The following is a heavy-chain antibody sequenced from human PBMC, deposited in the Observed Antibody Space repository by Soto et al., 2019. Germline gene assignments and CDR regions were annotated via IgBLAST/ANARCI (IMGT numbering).Heavy chain of an antibody. CDR1: GGTSTRYA. V-gene: IGHV1-69*06. D-gene: IGHD3-3*01. Sequence: QERLVQAGAEVRKPGSSVKVSCKVTGGTSTRYAINWVRQAPGQGLEWTGGIVPMFVTSKYAQKFQGRVTITADTSTNIAYMELRSLRSEDTAVYYCNRCSEYDFWSGYLWGQGTLVSVSS. J-gene: IGHJ4*02. CDR2: IVPMFVTS. CDR3: NRCSEYDFWSGYL.